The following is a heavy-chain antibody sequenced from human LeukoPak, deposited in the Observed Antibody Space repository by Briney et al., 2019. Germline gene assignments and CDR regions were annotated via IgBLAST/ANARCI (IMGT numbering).Heavy chain of an antibody. J-gene: IGHJ4*02. Sequence: PGGSLRLSCTASGFTFGDYAMSWVRQAPGKGLERVGFIRSKAYGGTTEYAASVKGRFTISRDDSKSIAYLQMNSLKTEDTAVYYCTREGFVVVPAAARGFDYWGQGTLVTVSS. V-gene: IGHV3-49*04. CDR3: TREGFVVVPAAARGFDY. CDR1: GFTFGDYA. D-gene: IGHD2-2*01. CDR2: IRSKAYGGTT.